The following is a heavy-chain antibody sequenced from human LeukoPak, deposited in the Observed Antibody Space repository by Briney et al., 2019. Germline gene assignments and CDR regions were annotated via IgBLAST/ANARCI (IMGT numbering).Heavy chain of an antibody. D-gene: IGHD6-19*01. CDR1: GLTLSREW. V-gene: IGHV3-23*01. CDR3: AKETNQAVAGALDY. J-gene: IGHJ4*02. CDR2: ISGSGGST. Sequence: GGSLRLSCEASGLTLSREWMHWVRQAPGKGLEWVSAISGSGGSTYYADSVKGRFTISRDNSKNTLYLQMNSLRAEDTAVYYCAKETNQAVAGALDYWGQGTLVTVSS.